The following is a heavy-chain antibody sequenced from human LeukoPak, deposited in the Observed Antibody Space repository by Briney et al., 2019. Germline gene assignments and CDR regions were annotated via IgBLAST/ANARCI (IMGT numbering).Heavy chain of an antibody. D-gene: IGHD6-13*01. CDR1: GGSFSGYY. J-gene: IGHJ4*02. CDR2: INHSGST. CDR3: ARPRRYSSSWYGPFDY. Sequence: SETLSLTCAVYGGSFSGYYWSWIRQPPGKGLGWIGEINHSGSTNYNPSLESRVTISVDTSKNQFSLKLSSVTAADTAVYYCARPRRYSSSWYGPFDYWGQGTLVTVSS. V-gene: IGHV4-34*01.